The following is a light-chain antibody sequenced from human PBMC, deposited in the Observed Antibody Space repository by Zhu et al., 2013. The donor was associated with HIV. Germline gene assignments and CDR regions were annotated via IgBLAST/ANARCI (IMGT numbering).Light chain of an antibody. CDR1: QDINNN. V-gene: IGKV3-15*01. J-gene: IGKJ2*03. Sequence: EVVLTQSPGTLSLSPGERVTLSCRTSQDINNNYLAWYQHKPGQAPRLLIYGASTRATGIPARFSGSRSGTEFTLTISSLQSEDFAVYYCQQYNDLYSFGQGTKLEIK. CDR2: GAS. CDR3: QQYNDLYS.